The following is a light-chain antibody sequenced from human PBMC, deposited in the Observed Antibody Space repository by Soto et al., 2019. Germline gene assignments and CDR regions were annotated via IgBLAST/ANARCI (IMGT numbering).Light chain of an antibody. CDR1: QSVSSSY. J-gene: IGKJ2*01. V-gene: IGKV3-20*01. Sequence: EIVLTQSPGTLSLSPGGRATLSCRAGQSVSSSYLAWYQQKPGQTPRLLIYGASSRATGIPDRFSGSGSGTDFTLTISRLEPEDFAVYYCQQYGSSPYTFGQGTKLEIK. CDR2: GAS. CDR3: QQYGSSPYT.